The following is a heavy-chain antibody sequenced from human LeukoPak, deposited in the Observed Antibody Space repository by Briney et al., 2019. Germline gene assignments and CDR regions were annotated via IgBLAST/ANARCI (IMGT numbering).Heavy chain of an antibody. Sequence: SETLSLTCTVSGGSISSYYWSWIRQPPGKGLEWIGYIYYSGSTNYNPSLKSRVTISVDTSKNQLSLHLSSVTAADTAVYYCAGGRWLQLPYYWGQGTLVTVSS. D-gene: IGHD5-24*01. J-gene: IGHJ4*02. V-gene: IGHV4-59*01. CDR3: AGGRWLQLPYY. CDR2: IYYSGST. CDR1: GGSISSYY.